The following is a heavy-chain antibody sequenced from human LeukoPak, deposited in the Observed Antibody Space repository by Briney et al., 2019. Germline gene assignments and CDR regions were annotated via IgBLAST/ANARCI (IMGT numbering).Heavy chain of an antibody. CDR3: ARFDGTNWFDP. CDR2: ISSSSSYI. D-gene: IGHD3-9*01. J-gene: IGHJ5*02. V-gene: IGHV3-21*01. Sequence: GGSLRLSCAASGFTFSTYSMNWVRQAPGKGLEWVSSISSSSSYIYYADSVKGRFTISRDNAKNSLYLQMNSLRAEDTAVYYCARFDGTNWFDPWGQGTLVTVSS. CDR1: GFTFSTYS.